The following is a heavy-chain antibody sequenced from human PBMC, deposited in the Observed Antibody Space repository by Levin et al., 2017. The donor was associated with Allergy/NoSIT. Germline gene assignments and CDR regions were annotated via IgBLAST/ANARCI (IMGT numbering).Heavy chain of an antibody. V-gene: IGHV3-30*14. CDR2: ISDDGSSD. CDR1: GFTFSNYA. D-gene: IGHD6-13*01. J-gene: IGHJ4*02. CDR3: VRDIAEGGT. Sequence: GESLKISCAASGFTFSNYAMHWVRQAPGKGLEWVGVISDDGSSDFYIDFVKGRFTISRDNSKNRLYLHMDSVRAEDTALYYCVRDIAEGGTWGQGTLVIVSS.